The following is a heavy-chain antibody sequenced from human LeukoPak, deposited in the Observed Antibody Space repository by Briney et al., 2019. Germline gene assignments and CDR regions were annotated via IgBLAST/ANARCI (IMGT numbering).Heavy chain of an antibody. Sequence: ASVKLSCKAAGYTFTSYGISWVRLPPGPGIEWMGWISAYNGNTNDAQKLQGRVTMTTDTSTSTAYIELRSLRSDDTAVYYCARDSLWCGELLFPLGTYYFDYWGQGTLVTVSS. V-gene: IGHV1-18*01. J-gene: IGHJ4*02. D-gene: IGHD3-10*01. CDR3: ARDSLWCGELLFPLGTYYFDY. CDR2: ISAYNGNT. CDR1: GYTFTSYG.